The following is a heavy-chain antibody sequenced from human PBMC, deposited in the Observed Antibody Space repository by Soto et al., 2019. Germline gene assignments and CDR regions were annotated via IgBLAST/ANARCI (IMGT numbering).Heavy chain of an antibody. CDR1: GGTFSSYA. D-gene: IGHD6-6*01. CDR2: IIPIFGTA. CDR3: ARATLIAARPIGEAFDX. V-gene: IGHV1-69*13. Sequence: GASVKVSCKASGGTFSSYAISWVRQAPGQGREWMGGIIPIFGTANYAQKFQGRVTITADESTSTAYMELSSLRSEDTAVYYCARATLIAARPIGEAFDXWGQGTMVTVS. J-gene: IGHJ3*02.